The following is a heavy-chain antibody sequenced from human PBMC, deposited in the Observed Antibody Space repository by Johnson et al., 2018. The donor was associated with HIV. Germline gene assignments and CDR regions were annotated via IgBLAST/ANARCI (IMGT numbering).Heavy chain of an antibody. J-gene: IGHJ3*02. V-gene: IGHV3-30*04. CDR2: ISSDESNK. Sequence: QVLLVESGGGVVQPGRSLRLSCAASGFTFSTYAMHWVRQAPGKGLEWVAVISSDESNKYYADSVKGRFTISRDNAKNSLYLQMNSLRAEETAVYYCARDSGGIAARPEVWRSFAIWGQGTMVTVSS. CDR1: GFTFSTYA. CDR3: ARDSGGIAARPEVWRSFAI. D-gene: IGHD6-6*01.